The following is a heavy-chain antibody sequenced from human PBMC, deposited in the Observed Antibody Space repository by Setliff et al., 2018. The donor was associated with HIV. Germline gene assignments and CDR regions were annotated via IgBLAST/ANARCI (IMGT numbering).Heavy chain of an antibody. CDR2: INQDGSEG. CDR1: GFSFNNYW. V-gene: IGHV3-7*01. CDR3: AKSTSSSWYPNWFDP. Sequence: PGGSLRLSCAASGFSFNNYWIVWVRQAPGKGLEWVANINQDGSEGYYVDSVKGRFTISRDNAKNSVYLQMNSLRAEDTAVYYCAKSTSSSWYPNWFDPWGQGTLVTVSS. D-gene: IGHD6-13*01. J-gene: IGHJ5*02.